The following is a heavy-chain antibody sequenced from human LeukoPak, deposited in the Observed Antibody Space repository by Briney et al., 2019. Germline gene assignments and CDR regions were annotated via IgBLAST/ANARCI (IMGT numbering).Heavy chain of an antibody. CDR1: GFTFSSYE. D-gene: IGHD2-15*01. V-gene: IGHV3-48*03. CDR2: ISSSGSTI. J-gene: IGHJ4*02. Sequence: GGSLRLSCAASGFTFSSYEMNWVRQAPGKGLEWVSYISSSGSTIYYADSVKGRFTISRDNAKNSLYLQMNSLRAEDTAVYYCARTHCSGGSCYVDYWGQGTLVTVSS. CDR3: ARTHCSGGSCYVDY.